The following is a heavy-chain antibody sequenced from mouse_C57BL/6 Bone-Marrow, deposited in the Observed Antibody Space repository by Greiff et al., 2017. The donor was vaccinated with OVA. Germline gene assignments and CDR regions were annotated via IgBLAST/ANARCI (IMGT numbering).Heavy chain of an antibody. CDR3: ARMGRLYYFDY. V-gene: IGHV5-4*03. CDR1: GFTFSSYA. Sequence: EVMLVESGGGLVKPGGSLKLSCAASGFTFSSYAMSWVRQTPEKRLEWVATISDGGSYTCYPDNVKGRFTISRDNAKNNLYLQMSHLKSEDTAMYYSARMGRLYYFDYWGQGTTLTVSS. J-gene: IGHJ2*01. CDR2: ISDGGSYT. D-gene: IGHD2-3*01.